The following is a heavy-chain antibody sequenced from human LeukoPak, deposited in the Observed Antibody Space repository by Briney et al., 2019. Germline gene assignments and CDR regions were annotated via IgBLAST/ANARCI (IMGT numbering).Heavy chain of an antibody. Sequence: GGSLRLSCAASGFTFSSYGMHWVRQAPGKGLEWVAFIRYDGSNKYYADSVKGRFTISRDNSKNTLYLQMNSLRAEDTAVYYCAKDRVGARVFDYWGQGALVTVSS. CDR2: IRYDGSNK. J-gene: IGHJ4*02. CDR1: GFTFSSYG. V-gene: IGHV3-30*02. CDR3: AKDRVGARVFDY. D-gene: IGHD1-26*01.